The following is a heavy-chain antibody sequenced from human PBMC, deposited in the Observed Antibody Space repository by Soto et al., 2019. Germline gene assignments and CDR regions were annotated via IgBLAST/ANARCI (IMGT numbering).Heavy chain of an antibody. Sequence: ASVKVSCKASGYTFTSSDINWVRQAPGQGLEWMGWMNPNTGNSGFAQKFQGRVTMTSDTSISTAYMELSSLRSEDSALYYCARAASPTFDYYYGLDVWGQGTTVTVSS. CDR3: ARAASPTFDYYYGLDV. D-gene: IGHD3-10*01. J-gene: IGHJ6*02. CDR2: MNPNTGNS. V-gene: IGHV1-8*01. CDR1: GYTFTSSD.